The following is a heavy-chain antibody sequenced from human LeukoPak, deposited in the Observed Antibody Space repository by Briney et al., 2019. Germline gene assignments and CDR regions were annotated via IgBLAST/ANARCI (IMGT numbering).Heavy chain of an antibody. V-gene: IGHV3-20*01. D-gene: IGHD6-13*01. J-gene: IGHJ3*02. CDR1: GFTFDDYA. CDR3: ARERGIAATNAFDI. Sequence: PGGSLRLSCAASGFTFDDYAMSWVRQAPGKGLEWVSGINWNGGSTGYADSVKGRFTISRDNAKNSLYLQMNSLGAEDTALYHCARERGIAATNAFDIWGQGTMVTVSS. CDR2: INWNGGST.